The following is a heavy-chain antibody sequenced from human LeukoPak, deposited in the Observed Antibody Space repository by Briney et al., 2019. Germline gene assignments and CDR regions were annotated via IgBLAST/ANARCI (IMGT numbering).Heavy chain of an antibody. V-gene: IGHV4-59*01. CDR1: GGSISSYY. CDR2: IYYSGST. J-gene: IGHJ4*02. CDR3: ASTLGDDSSGYYPLDY. Sequence: SETLSLTCTVSGGSISSYYWSWIRQPPGKGLEWIGYIYYSGSTNYNPSLKSRVTISVDTSKNQFSLKLSSVTAADTAVYYCASTLGDDSSGYYPLDYWGQGTLVTVSS. D-gene: IGHD3-22*01.